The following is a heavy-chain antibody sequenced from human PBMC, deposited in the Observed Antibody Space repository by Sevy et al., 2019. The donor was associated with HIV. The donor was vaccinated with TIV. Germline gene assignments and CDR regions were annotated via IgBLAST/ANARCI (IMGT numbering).Heavy chain of an antibody. J-gene: IGHJ4*02. D-gene: IGHD2-8*01. V-gene: IGHV3-23*01. Sequence: GGSLRLSCEASGFAFYDYSMSWIRQAPGKGLEWVATLSFGCGKINYADSVKGRFTISRDNSKNSFYLQMDNLRVEDTALYYCAREGCTRPHDYWGQGTRVTVSS. CDR2: LSFGCGKI. CDR3: AREGCTRPHDY. CDR1: GFAFYDYS.